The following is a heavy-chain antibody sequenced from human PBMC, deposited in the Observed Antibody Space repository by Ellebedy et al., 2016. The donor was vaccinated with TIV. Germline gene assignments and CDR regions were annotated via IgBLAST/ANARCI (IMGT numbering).Heavy chain of an antibody. CDR2: ISHSGGS. V-gene: IGHV4-4*01. D-gene: IGHD1-1*01. Sequence: MPGGSLRLSCAITDDSISTGHWWSWVRQSPGKGLEWIGEISHSGGSYYNPSLKSRVTISVDKSKNQFSLNLTSVTAADTAVYFCASANEAGPIDYWGQGALVTVSS. J-gene: IGHJ4*02. CDR3: ASANEAGPIDY. CDR1: DDSISTGHW.